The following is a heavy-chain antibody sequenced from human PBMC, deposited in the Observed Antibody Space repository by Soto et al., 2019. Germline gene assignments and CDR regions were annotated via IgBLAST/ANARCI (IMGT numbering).Heavy chain of an antibody. CDR2: ISWNSGSI. D-gene: IGHD6-19*01. V-gene: IGHV3-9*01. Sequence: GGSLRLSCAASGFTFDDYAMHWVRQAPGKGLEWVSGISWNSGSIGYADSVKGRFTISRDNAKNSLYLQMNSLRAEDTALYYCAKGKYSSGWYPDYWGQGTLVTVSS. J-gene: IGHJ4*02. CDR3: AKGKYSSGWYPDY. CDR1: GFTFDDYA.